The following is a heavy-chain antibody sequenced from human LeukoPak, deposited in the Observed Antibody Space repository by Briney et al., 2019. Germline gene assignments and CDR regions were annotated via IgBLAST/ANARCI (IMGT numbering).Heavy chain of an antibody. CDR1: GFTFSSYA. CDR3: AKVGAAATGFPFDY. Sequence: GGSLRLSCAASGFTFSSYAMSWVRQAPGKGLGWVSAISGSGGSTYYADSVKGRFTISRDNSKNTLYLQMNSLRAEDTAVYYCAKVGAAATGFPFDYWGQGTLVTVS. D-gene: IGHD2-15*01. CDR2: ISGSGGST. J-gene: IGHJ4*02. V-gene: IGHV3-23*01.